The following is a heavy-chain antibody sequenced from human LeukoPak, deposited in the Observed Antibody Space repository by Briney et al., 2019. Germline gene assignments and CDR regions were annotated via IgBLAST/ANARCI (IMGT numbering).Heavy chain of an antibody. CDR3: ARDPGGNWGY. V-gene: IGHV3-66*01. Sequence: ETLSLTCTVSGDSISSSDHYWGWIRQPPGKGLEWVSVIYSGGSTYYADSVKGRFTISRDNSKNTLYLQMNSLRAEDTAVYYCARDPGGNWGYWGQGTLVTVSS. J-gene: IGHJ4*02. CDR2: IYSGGST. D-gene: IGHD7-27*01. CDR1: GDSISSSDHY.